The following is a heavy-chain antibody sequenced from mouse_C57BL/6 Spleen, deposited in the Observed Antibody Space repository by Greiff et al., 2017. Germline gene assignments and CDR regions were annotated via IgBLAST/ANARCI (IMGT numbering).Heavy chain of an antibody. D-gene: IGHD2-4*01. CDR1: GYAFSSSW. J-gene: IGHJ2*01. CDR3: ARIYYDFYFDY. V-gene: IGHV1-82*01. CDR2: IYPGDGDT. Sequence: VQLQQSGPELVKPGASVTISCKASGYAFSSSWMNWVKQRPGKGLEWIGRIYPGDGDTNYNGKFKGKATLTADKSSSTAYMQLSSLTSEDSAVYFCARIYYDFYFDYWGQGTTLTVSS.